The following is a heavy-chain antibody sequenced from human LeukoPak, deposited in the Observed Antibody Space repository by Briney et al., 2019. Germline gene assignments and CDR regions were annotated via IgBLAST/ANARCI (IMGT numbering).Heavy chain of an antibody. CDR2: VYYRGNT. Sequence: PGGSLRLSCAASGFAVSSNYMSWVRQAPGKGLEWIGYVYYRGNTNYNPSLKSRVTISVDTSKNRFSLELSSVTAADTAVYYCARDLSISGGYFQLWGQGTLVTVSS. CDR3: ARDLSISGGYFQL. J-gene: IGHJ1*01. V-gene: IGHV4-59*02. CDR1: GFAVSSNY. D-gene: IGHD2-21*01.